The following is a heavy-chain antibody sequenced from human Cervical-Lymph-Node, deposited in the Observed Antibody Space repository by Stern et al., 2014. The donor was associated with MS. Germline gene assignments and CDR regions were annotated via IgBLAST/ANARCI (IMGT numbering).Heavy chain of an antibody. CDR3: ARGNGYCSGGSCYSFDY. V-gene: IGHV3-13*01. Sequence: EVPLVESGGGLVQPGGSLRLSCAASGFTFSSYDMHWVRHATGKGLEWVSAIGTAGDTYYPGSVKGRFTIPRENAKNSLYLQMNSLRAGDTAVYYCARGNGYCSGGSCYSFDYWGQGTLVTVSS. J-gene: IGHJ4*02. CDR1: GFTFSSYD. D-gene: IGHD2-15*01. CDR2: IGTAGDT.